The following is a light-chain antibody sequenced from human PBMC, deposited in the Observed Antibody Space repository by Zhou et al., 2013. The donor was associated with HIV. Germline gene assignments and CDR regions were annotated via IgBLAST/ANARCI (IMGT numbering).Light chain of an antibody. J-gene: IGKJ2*01. CDR3: QQANRFPQT. CDR1: QGISKW. V-gene: IGKV1-12*01. Sequence: DIQITQSPSSVSASVGDRITITCRASQGISKWLAWYQQKPGKAPKLLIYGASSLQSGVPSRFSGSGFGTDFTLTINRLHPEDFATYYCQQANRFPQTFGQGTKVEIK. CDR2: GAS.